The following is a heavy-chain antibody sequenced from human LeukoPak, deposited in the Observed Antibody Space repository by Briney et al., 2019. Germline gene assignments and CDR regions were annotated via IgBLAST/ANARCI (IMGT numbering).Heavy chain of an antibody. CDR2: IIPIFGTA. Sequence: ASVKVSCKASGGTFSSYAISWVRQAPGQGLEWMGGIIPIFGTANYAQKFQGRVTITADESTSTAYMELSSLRSEDTAVYYCAKDSALYSSGPAAFDIWGQGTMVTVSS. D-gene: IGHD6-19*01. J-gene: IGHJ3*02. CDR3: AKDSALYSSGPAAFDI. CDR1: GGTFSSYA. V-gene: IGHV1-69*13.